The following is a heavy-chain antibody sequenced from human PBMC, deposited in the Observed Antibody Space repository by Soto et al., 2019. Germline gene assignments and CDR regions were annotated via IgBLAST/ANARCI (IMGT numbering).Heavy chain of an antibody. CDR2: ISSGSSTI. D-gene: IGHD5-12*01. J-gene: IGHJ4*02. V-gene: IGHV3-48*02. CDR1: GFTLSSFN. CDR3: ARRRDGYNFANDY. Sequence: SLRLSCAASGFTLSSFNMNWLRQAPGKGLEWVSYISSGSSTIYYADSVKGRFTISRDNAKNSLYLQMHSLRDEDTAVYYCARRRDGYNFANDYWGQGTLVTVSS.